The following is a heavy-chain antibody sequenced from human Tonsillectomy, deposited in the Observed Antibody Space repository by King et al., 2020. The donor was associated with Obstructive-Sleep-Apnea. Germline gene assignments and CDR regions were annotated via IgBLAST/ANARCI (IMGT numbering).Heavy chain of an antibody. CDR2: ISAYSGNT. J-gene: IGHJ6*02. D-gene: IGHD2-8*01. V-gene: IGHV1-18*04. CDR1: SYSFTSYG. CDR3: ARFLNEYCTNGVCHDYFYYGMDV. Sequence: QLVQSGAEVKKPGASVKVSCKASSYSFTSYGISWVRQAPGQGLEWMGWISAYSGNTNYAQKLQGRVTMTTDTSTSTAYMELRSLRSDDTAVYYCARFLNEYCTNGVCHDYFYYGMDVWGQGTTVTVSS.